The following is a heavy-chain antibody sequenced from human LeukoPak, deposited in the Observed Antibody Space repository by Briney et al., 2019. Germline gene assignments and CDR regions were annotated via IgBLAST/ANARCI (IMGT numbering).Heavy chain of an antibody. CDR1: GFTFDDYA. V-gene: IGHV3-9*01. CDR2: ISWSSTSI. Sequence: GGSLRLSCAASGFTFDDYAMHWVRQAPGKGLEWVSGISWSSTSIGYADSVKGRFTIPRDNAKNSLYLQMNSLRAEDTALYYCAKAPSYYYDSSGPDYWGQGTLVTVSS. CDR3: AKAPSYYYDSSGPDY. J-gene: IGHJ4*02. D-gene: IGHD3-22*01.